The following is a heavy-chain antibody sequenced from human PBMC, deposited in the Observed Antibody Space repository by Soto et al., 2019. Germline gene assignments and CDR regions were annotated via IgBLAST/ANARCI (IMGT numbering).Heavy chain of an antibody. D-gene: IGHD3-3*01. CDR1: GGSFSGYY. V-gene: IGHV4-34*01. Sequence: PSETLSLTCAVYGGSFSGYYWSWIRQPPGKGLEWIGEINHSGSTNYNPSLKSRVTISVDTSKNQFSLKLSSVTAADTAVYYCARVLTIFGVVMAYYYYGMDVWGQGTTVTVSS. CDR3: ARVLTIFGVVMAYYYYGMDV. J-gene: IGHJ6*02. CDR2: INHSGST.